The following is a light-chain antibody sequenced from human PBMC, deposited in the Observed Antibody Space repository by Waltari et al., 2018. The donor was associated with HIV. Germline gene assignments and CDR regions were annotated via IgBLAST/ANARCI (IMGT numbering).Light chain of an antibody. J-gene: IGLJ3*02. V-gene: IGLV3-19*01. Sequence: SSELTQDPAVSVALGQTVRITCQGDSLRSYYASWYQQKPGQAPVLVIYDKNNRPSVIPDRFSGSSSGNTASLTITGAQAEDEADYYCNSRDSSGNHWVFGGGTKLTVL. CDR1: SLRSYY. CDR3: NSRDSSGNHWV. CDR2: DKN.